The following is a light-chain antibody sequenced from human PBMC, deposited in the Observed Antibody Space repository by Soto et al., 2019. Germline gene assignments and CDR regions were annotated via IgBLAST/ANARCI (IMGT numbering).Light chain of an antibody. CDR1: QSVSSY. V-gene: IGKV3-11*01. Sequence: EIVLTQSPATLSLSPGERATLSCRASQSVSSYLAWYQQKPGQAPRLLIYDASNRATGIPPRFSGCGSGTDFTLTITSLEPEDFAVYYCQQRSNWPPVTFGGGTKVEIK. CDR2: DAS. CDR3: QQRSNWPPVT. J-gene: IGKJ4*01.